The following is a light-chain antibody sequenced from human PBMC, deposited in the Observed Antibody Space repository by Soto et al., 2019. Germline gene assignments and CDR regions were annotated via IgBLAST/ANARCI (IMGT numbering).Light chain of an antibody. CDR3: QQYNSYSPLT. CDR1: QDIYIY. CDR2: AAS. V-gene: IGKV1-9*01. J-gene: IGKJ4*01. Sequence: IQLTQSPSSLSASVGDRVAITCRASQDIYIYLAWYQQEPGKAPKLLIHAASTLQSGVPSRFSGSGSGTDFTLTISSLQPDDFATYYCQQYNSYSPLTFGGGTKVDI.